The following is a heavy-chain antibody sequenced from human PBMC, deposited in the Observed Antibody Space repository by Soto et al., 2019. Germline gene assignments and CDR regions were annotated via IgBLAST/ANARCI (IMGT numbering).Heavy chain of an antibody. CDR1: GFTFNNYA. V-gene: IGHV3-23*01. D-gene: IGHD2-15*01. CDR2: ISGSGSST. CDR3: AKDRNEDAVVVVGSPL. Sequence: EVQVLESGGGSVRPGGSLRLSCATSGFTFNNYAMSWVRQAPGEGLEYISGISGSGSSTFYADSVQGRFTISRDNSKNTLYLQMNSLRVEDTAVYYCAKDRNEDAVVVVGSPLGGQGTLVTVSS. J-gene: IGHJ4*02.